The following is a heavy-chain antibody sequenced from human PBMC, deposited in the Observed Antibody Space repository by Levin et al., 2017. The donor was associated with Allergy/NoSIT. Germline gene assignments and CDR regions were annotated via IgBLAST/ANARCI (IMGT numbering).Heavy chain of an antibody. CDR1: GYTFGNYG. D-gene: IGHD3-22*01. CDR2: ISAYNADT. V-gene: IGHV1-18*01. Sequence: ASVKVSCKASGYTFGNYGISWVRQAPGQGLEWMGLISAYNADTNYAQKFQGRVTMTKDTSTNTAYMELRSLRSDDTAVYYCARDDSSGYNPDYWGQGTLVTVSS. J-gene: IGHJ4*02. CDR3: ARDDSSGYNPDY.